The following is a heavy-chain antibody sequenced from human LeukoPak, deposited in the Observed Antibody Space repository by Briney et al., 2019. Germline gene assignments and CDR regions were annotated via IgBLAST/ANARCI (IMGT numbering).Heavy chain of an antibody. CDR1: GFTFSNAW. D-gene: IGHD6-6*01. Sequence: GGSLRLSCAASGFTFSNAWMSWVRQAPGKGLEWVGRIKSKTDGGTTDYAAPVKGRFTISRDDSKNTLYLQMNSLKTEDTAVYYCTTEPSRIAALDYWGQGTLVTVSS. CDR2: IKSKTDGGTT. V-gene: IGHV3-15*01. CDR3: TTEPSRIAALDY. J-gene: IGHJ4*02.